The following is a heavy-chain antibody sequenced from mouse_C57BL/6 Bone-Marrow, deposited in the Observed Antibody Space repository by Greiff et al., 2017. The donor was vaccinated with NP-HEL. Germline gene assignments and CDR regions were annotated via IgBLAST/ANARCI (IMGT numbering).Heavy chain of an antibody. CDR1: GYTFTDYN. V-gene: IGHV1-22*01. J-gene: IGHJ2*01. D-gene: IGHD1-1*01. CDR2: INPNNGGT. Sequence: EVQLQQSGPELVKPGASVKMSCKASGYTFTDYNMHWVKQSHGKSLEWIGYINPNNGGTSYNPKFKGKATLTVNKSSSTAYMELRSLTSVDSAVNYCAGWGLAYYFDYWGQGTTLTVSS. CDR3: AGWGLAYYFDY.